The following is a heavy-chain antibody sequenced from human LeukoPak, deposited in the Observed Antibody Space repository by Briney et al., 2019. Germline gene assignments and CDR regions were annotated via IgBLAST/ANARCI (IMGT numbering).Heavy chain of an antibody. CDR1: GFTFSSYA. CDR3: AKASGYSVYYGMDV. Sequence: GGSLRLSCAASGFTFSSYAMSWVRQAPGKGLEWVSGLSGGDGSTYCADSVKGRFTISRDNSKNTLHLQMNSLRAEDTAVYYCAKASGYSVYYGMDVWGQGTTVAVSS. D-gene: IGHD5/OR15-5a*01. J-gene: IGHJ6*02. V-gene: IGHV3-23*01. CDR2: LSGGDGST.